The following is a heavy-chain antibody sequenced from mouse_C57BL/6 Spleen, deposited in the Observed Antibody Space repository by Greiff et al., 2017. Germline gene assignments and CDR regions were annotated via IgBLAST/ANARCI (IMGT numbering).Heavy chain of an antibody. J-gene: IGHJ3*01. CDR1: GYTFTDYY. D-gene: IGHD2-4*01. CDR3: ARGGYYDYDGAWFAY. CDR2: INPNTGGT. Sequence: VQLPQSGPELVKPGASVKISCKASGYTFTDYYMNWVKQSHGKSLEWIGDINPNTGGTSYNQKFKGKATVTVDKSSSTAYMELRSLTSEDSADYYCARGGYYDYDGAWFAYWGQGTLVTVSA. V-gene: IGHV1-26*01.